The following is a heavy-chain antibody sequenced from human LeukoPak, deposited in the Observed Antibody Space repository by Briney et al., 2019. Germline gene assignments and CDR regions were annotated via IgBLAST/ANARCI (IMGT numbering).Heavy chain of an antibody. V-gene: IGHV4-30-2*01. CDR2: IYHSGST. Sequence: SHTLSLTCAVSGGSISSGGYSWSWIRQPPGKGLEWIGYIYHSGSTYYNPSLKSRVTISVDRSKNQFSLKLSSVTAADTAVYYCARRGYSGSYYYFDYWGQGTLVTVSS. CDR3: ARRGYSGSYYYFDY. D-gene: IGHD1-26*01. J-gene: IGHJ4*02. CDR1: GGSISSGGYS.